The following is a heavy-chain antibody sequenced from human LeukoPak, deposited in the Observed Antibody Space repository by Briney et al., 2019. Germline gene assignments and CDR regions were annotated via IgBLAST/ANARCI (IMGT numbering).Heavy chain of an antibody. D-gene: IGHD3-10*01. CDR3: ARDLMVLRVGEAFDI. CDR1: GFTVSSNY. V-gene: IGHV3-53*01. CDR2: IYSGGST. Sequence: PGGSLRLSCAASGFTVSSNYMSWVRQAPGKGLEWVSVIYSGGSTYYADSVKGRFTISRDNSKNTLYLQINSLRAEDTAVYYCARDLMVLRVGEAFDIWGQGTMVTVSS. J-gene: IGHJ3*02.